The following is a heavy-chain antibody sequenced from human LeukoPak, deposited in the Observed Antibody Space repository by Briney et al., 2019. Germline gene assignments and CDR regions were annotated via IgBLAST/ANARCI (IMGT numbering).Heavy chain of an antibody. J-gene: IGHJ4*02. CDR3: ARENRYCSGGSCYALKRHFDY. D-gene: IGHD2-15*01. CDR2: INHSGST. V-gene: IGHV4-34*01. Sequence: SETLSLTCAVYGGSFSGYYWSWIRQPPGKGLEWIGEINHSGSTNYNPPLKSRVTISVDTSKNQFSLKLSSVTAADTAVYYCARENRYCSGGSCYALKRHFDYWGQGTLVTVSS. CDR1: GGSFSGYY.